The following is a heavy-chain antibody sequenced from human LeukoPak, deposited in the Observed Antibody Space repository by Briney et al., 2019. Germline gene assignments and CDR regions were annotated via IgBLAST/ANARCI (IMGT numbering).Heavy chain of an antibody. J-gene: IGHJ3*02. CDR2: INPKSGGT. V-gene: IGHV1-2*02. CDR1: GYTFTTYA. D-gene: IGHD3-10*01. Sequence: ASVKVSCKASGYTFTTYAMNWVRQAPGQGLEWMGWINPKSGGTNYAQKFQGRATMTRDTSISTAYMEMSRLRSDDTAVYYCARNLWFGESSDAFDMWGQGTMVTVSS. CDR3: ARNLWFGESSDAFDM.